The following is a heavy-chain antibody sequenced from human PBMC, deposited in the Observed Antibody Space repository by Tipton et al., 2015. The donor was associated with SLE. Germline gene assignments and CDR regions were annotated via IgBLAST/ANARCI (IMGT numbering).Heavy chain of an antibody. Sequence: SLRLSCAASGFTFSSYWMSWVRQAPGKGLEWVANIKQDGSEKYYVDSVKGRFTISRDNAKNSLYLQMNSLRAEDTAVYYCARSGGSSQGAFDIWGQGTMVTVSS. CDR2: IKQDGSEK. D-gene: IGHD6-6*01. CDR1: GFTFSSYW. CDR3: ARSGGSSQGAFDI. V-gene: IGHV3-7*01. J-gene: IGHJ3*02.